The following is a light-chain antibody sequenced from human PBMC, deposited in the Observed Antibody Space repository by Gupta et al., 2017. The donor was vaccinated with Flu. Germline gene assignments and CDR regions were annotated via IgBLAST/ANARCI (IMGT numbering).Light chain of an antibody. CDR2: AAS. J-gene: IGKJ3*01. Sequence: DSQLTQSPSFLSASVGDRVTITCRASQGISSYLAWYQQKPGKAPKLLIYAASTVKSGVPSRFSGSGYGTEFTLTISSRQPEDFANYYCQHRNSSPLTFGHGTXVDIK. CDR3: QHRNSSPLT. CDR1: QGISSY. V-gene: IGKV1-9*01.